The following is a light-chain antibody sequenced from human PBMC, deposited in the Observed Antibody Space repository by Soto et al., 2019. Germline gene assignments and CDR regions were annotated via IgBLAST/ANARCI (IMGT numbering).Light chain of an antibody. CDR2: GAS. Sequence: ETILTQSPATLSVSPGEGATLSCRASQSVSSRLAWYQHKPGQPPRLLIYGASTRATGVPARFSGSGSGTEFTLTISNLQSEDFALYYCQQYNNWPPLTFGGGTKVEIK. CDR1: QSVSSR. J-gene: IGKJ4*01. CDR3: QQYNNWPPLT. V-gene: IGKV3-15*01.